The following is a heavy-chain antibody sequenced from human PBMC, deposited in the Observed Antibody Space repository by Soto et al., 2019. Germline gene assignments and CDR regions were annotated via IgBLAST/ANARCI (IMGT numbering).Heavy chain of an antibody. Sequence: GASVKVSCKASGYTFTSYGISWVRQAPGQGLEWMGWISAYNGNTNYAQKLQGRVTMTTDTSTSTAYMELRSLRSDDTAVYYCARDEYDFWSGYFPRDYYGMDVWGQGTKVTVSS. D-gene: IGHD3-3*01. CDR3: ARDEYDFWSGYFPRDYYGMDV. J-gene: IGHJ6*02. CDR1: GYTFTSYG. CDR2: ISAYNGNT. V-gene: IGHV1-18*01.